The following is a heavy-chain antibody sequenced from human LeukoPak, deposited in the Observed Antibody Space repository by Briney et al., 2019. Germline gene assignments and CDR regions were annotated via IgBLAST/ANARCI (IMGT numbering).Heavy chain of an antibody. CDR3: ASQSGYSGYEF. CDR1: GFTFSSYD. Sequence: GGSLRLSCAASGFTFSSYDMHWVRQAPGKGLEWVAVISYDGSNKYYADSVKGRFTISRDNSKNTLYLQMNSLRAEDTAVYYCASQSGYSGYEFWGQGTLATVSS. CDR2: ISYDGSNK. V-gene: IGHV3-33*05. D-gene: IGHD5-12*01. J-gene: IGHJ4*02.